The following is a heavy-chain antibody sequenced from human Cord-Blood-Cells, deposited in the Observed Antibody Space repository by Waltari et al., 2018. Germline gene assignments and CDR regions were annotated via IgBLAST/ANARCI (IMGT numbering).Heavy chain of an antibody. Sequence: QVQLVQSGAEVKKPGSSVKVSCKASGGTFSSYAISWVLQAPGQGLEWMGGIIPIFGTANYAQKFQGRVTITADESTSTAYMELGSLRSEDTAVYYCARDDSSSSYYYGMDVWGQGTTVTVSS. CDR2: IIPIFGTA. CDR3: ARDDSSSSYYYGMDV. CDR1: GGTFSSYA. V-gene: IGHV1-69*12. J-gene: IGHJ6*02. D-gene: IGHD6-6*01.